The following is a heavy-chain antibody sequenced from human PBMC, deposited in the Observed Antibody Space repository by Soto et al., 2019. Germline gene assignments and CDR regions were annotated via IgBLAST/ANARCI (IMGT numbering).Heavy chain of an antibody. CDR3: ARVLGDIVVVVAAYYYYGMDV. Sequence: EVQLVESGGGLVKPGGSLRLSCAASGFTFSSYSMNWVRQAPGKGLEWVSSISSSSSYIYYADSVKGQFTISRDNAKNSLYLQMNSLRAEDTAVYYCARVLGDIVVVVAAYYYYGMDVWGQGTTVTVSS. D-gene: IGHD2-15*01. CDR2: ISSSSSYI. CDR1: GFTFSSYS. V-gene: IGHV3-21*01. J-gene: IGHJ6*02.